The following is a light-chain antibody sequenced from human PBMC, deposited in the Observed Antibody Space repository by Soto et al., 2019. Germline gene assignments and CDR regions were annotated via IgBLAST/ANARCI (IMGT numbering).Light chain of an antibody. CDR3: CSYAGSNIWV. J-gene: IGLJ3*02. CDR2: EAT. Sequence: QSVLTQPASVSESPGLSITISCTGTSSDVGNYNLVSWFQQHPGRAPKLILYEATKRPSGVSIRFSGSKSGNTASLAISGLQAEDEADYFCCSYAGSNIWVFGGGTQLTVL. V-gene: IGLV2-23*01. CDR1: SSDVGNYNL.